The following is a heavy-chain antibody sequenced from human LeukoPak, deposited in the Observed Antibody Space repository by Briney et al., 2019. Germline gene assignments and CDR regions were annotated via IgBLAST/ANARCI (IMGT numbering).Heavy chain of an antibody. J-gene: IGHJ4*02. CDR3: ATKKDDYFDY. Sequence: GGSLRLSCAASGVTFSSYAMSWVRQAAGKGLEWVSAISGTGGRTYFADSVKGRFTISRDNSKNTLYLQMNSLRAEDTAVYYCATKKDDYFDYWGQGTLVTVSS. V-gene: IGHV3-23*01. CDR1: GVTFSSYA. CDR2: ISGTGGRT.